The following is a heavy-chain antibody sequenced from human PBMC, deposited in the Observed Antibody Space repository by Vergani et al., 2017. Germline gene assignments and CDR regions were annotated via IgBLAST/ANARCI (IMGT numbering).Heavy chain of an antibody. CDR3: ARDRDDFWSGYSPDGAFDI. CDR1: GFTFSSYS. D-gene: IGHD3-3*01. Sequence: EVQLVESGGGLVKPGGSLRLSCAASGFTFSSYSMNWVRQAPGKGLEWVSSISSSSSYIYYADSVKGRFTISRDNAKNSLYLQMNSLRAEDTAVYYCARDRDDFWSGYSPDGAFDIWGQGTMVTVSS. CDR2: ISSSSSYI. J-gene: IGHJ3*02. V-gene: IGHV3-21*01.